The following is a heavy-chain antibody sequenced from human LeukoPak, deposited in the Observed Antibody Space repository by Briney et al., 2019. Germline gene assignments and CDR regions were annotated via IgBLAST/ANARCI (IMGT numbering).Heavy chain of an antibody. CDR3: ARGPAAFFDY. Sequence: PSETLSLTCTVSGYSISSGYYWGWIRQPPGKGLEWIGSIYHSGSTYYNPSLKSRVTISVDTSKNQFSLKLSSVTAADTAVYYCARGPAAFFDYWGQGTLVTVSS. CDR2: IYHSGST. J-gene: IGHJ4*02. D-gene: IGHD2-2*01. V-gene: IGHV4-38-2*02. CDR1: GYSISSGYY.